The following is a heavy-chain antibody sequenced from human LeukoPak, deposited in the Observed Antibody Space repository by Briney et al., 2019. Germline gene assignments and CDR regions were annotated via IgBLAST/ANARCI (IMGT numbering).Heavy chain of an antibody. J-gene: IGHJ4*02. Sequence: PGGSLRLSCAASGFAFSSYSMNWVRQAPGKGLEWVANIKEDGSEKYYVDSVKGRFTISRDNAKNSLYLQMNSLRAEATAVYFCARYNGGNTYYFDYWGQGTLVTVSS. CDR1: GFAFSSYS. CDR2: IKEDGSEK. D-gene: IGHD4-23*01. V-gene: IGHV3-7*03. CDR3: ARYNGGNTYYFDY.